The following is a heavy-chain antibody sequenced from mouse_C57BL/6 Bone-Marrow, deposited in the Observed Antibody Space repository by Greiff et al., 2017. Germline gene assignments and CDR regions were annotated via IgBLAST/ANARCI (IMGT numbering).Heavy chain of an antibody. V-gene: IGHV1-19*01. CDR2: INPYNGGT. J-gene: IGHJ1*03. D-gene: IGHD1-1*01. Sequence: VQLKESGPVLVKPGASVKMSCKASGYTFTDYYMNWVKQSHGKSLEWIGVINPYNGGTSYNQKFKGKATLTVDKSSSTAYMELNSLTSEDSAVYYCARGYYGSSLYWYFDVWGTGTTVTVSS. CDR3: ARGYYGSSLYWYFDV. CDR1: GYTFTDYY.